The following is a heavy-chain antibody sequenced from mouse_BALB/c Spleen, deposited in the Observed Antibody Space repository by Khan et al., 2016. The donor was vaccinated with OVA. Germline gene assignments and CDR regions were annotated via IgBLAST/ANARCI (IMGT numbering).Heavy chain of an antibody. CDR1: GYTFTNYG. Sequence: QIQLVQSGPELKKPGETVKISCKASGYTFTNYGMNWVKQAPGKVLKWMGWINTNTGEPTYAEEFKGRFAFSLETSASTAYLQINNLKNEDTATHFCARSRWLLPAMDYWGQGTSVTVSS. J-gene: IGHJ4*01. CDR2: INTNTGEP. V-gene: IGHV9-3*02. CDR3: ARSRWLLPAMDY. D-gene: IGHD2-3*01.